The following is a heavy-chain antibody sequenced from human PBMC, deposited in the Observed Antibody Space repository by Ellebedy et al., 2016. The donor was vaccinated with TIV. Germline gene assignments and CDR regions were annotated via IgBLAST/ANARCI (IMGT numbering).Heavy chain of an antibody. Sequence: GESLKISCAASGFSFKTYGMHWVRQAPGKGLERVAVIWYDGSNKYYADSVKGRFTISRDNSKNTLYLQMNSLRAEDTALYYCARDGLTYGGNPFDYWGQGTLVTVSS. CDR1: GFSFKTYG. J-gene: IGHJ4*02. CDR3: ARDGLTYGGNPFDY. D-gene: IGHD4-23*01. CDR2: IWYDGSNK. V-gene: IGHV3-33*01.